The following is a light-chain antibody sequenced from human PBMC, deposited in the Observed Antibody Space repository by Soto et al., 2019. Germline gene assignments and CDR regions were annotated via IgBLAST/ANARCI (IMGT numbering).Light chain of an antibody. CDR1: QSVSSN. CDR2: SVS. CDR3: QQFGSTPLT. Sequence: EIVMTQSPATLSVSPGERATLSCRASQSVSSNLAWYQQKPGLAPRLLIYSVSRRATGVPDRFSGSGSGADFTLTITGLEPEDFAVYFCQQFGSTPLTFGGGTKLEI. V-gene: IGKV3-20*01. J-gene: IGKJ4*01.